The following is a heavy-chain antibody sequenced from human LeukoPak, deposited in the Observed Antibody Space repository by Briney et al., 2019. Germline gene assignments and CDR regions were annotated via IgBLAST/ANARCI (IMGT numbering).Heavy chain of an antibody. V-gene: IGHV3-15*01. D-gene: IGHD1-26*01. CDR2: IKAKAHGGTI. CDR3: TTDGVGVEGATYDN. J-gene: IGHJ4*02. CDR1: GFTFSSYA. Sequence: PGGSLRLSCAAAGFTFSSYAMSWVRQAPGKGLEWVGRIKAKAHGGTIEYAAPVKGRFTISRDDSKNTLYLQMNSLKTEDTAVYYCTTDGVGVEGATYDNWGQGTLVSVSS.